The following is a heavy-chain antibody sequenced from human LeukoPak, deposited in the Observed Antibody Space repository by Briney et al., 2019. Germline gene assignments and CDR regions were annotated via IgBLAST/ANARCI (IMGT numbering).Heavy chain of an antibody. V-gene: IGHV1-2*02. D-gene: IGHD2-2*01. CDR3: ARGGTRQARARDCSSPSCYGYYYMDV. J-gene: IGHJ6*03. Sequence: GASVKVSCKASGYTFTGYYMHWVRQAPGQGLEWMGWINPNSGGTDYAQNFQGRVTMTRDTSITTAYMELSRLRFDDTAVYYCARGGTRQARARDCSSPSCYGYYYMDVWGKGTTVTISS. CDR2: INPNSGGT. CDR1: GYTFTGYY.